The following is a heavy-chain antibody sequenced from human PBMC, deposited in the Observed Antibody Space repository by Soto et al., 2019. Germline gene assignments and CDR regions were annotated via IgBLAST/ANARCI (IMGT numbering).Heavy chain of an antibody. V-gene: IGHV1-18*01. CDR3: ARVLMSIAARPIPYYFDY. Sequence: ASVKVSCKASGYTFTSYGISWVRQAPGQGLEWMGWISAYNGNTNYAQKLQGRVTMTTDTSTSTAYMELRSLRSDDTAVYYCARVLMSIAARPIPYYFDYWGQGTLVTVSS. CDR2: ISAYNGNT. J-gene: IGHJ4*02. CDR1: GYTFTSYG. D-gene: IGHD6-6*01.